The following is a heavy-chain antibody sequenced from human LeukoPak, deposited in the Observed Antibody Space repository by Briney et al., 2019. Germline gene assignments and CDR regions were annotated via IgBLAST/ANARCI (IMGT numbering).Heavy chain of an antibody. V-gene: IGHV3-21*01. CDR1: GFTFSSYS. D-gene: IGHD3-22*01. J-gene: IGHJ5*02. CDR3: ARDQDYYDIFDP. Sequence: GGSLRLSCAASGFTFSSYSMNWVRQAPGKGLEWVSSISSSSSYIYYADSVKGRFTISRDNAKNSLYLQMNSLRAEDTAVYYCARDQDYYDIFDPWGQGTLVTVSS. CDR2: ISSSSSYI.